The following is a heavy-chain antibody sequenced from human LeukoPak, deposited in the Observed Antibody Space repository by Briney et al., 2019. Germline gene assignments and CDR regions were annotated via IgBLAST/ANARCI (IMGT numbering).Heavy chain of an antibody. Sequence: GGSLRLSCAASGFTFSSYGMHWVRQAPGKGLEWVAVIWYDGSNKYYADSVKGRFTISRDNPKNTLYLQMNSLRAEDTAVYYCARAPVKELPADYWGQGTLVTVSP. CDR1: GFTFSSYG. V-gene: IGHV3-33*01. J-gene: IGHJ4*02. CDR2: IWYDGSNK. D-gene: IGHD1-26*01. CDR3: ARAPVKELPADY.